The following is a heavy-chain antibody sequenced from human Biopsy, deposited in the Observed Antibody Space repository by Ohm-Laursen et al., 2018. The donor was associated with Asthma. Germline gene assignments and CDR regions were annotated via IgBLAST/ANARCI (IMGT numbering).Heavy chain of an antibody. V-gene: IGHV1-18*01. CDR2: ISAYNGNT. CDR1: GYTFNSAG. D-gene: IGHD3-10*01. CDR3: ARAVDYSHYYGIDV. J-gene: IGHJ6*02. Sequence: ASVKVSCKISGYTFNSAGITWVRQAPGQGLEWMGWISAYNGNTKVAQKLQDRVTMITDTSTSTAYMELRGLRSDDTAVYFCARAVDYSHYYGIDVWGQGTTVTVS.